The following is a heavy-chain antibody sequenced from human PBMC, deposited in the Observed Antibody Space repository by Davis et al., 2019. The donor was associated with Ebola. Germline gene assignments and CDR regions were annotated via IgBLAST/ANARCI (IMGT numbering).Heavy chain of an antibody. J-gene: IGHJ4*02. CDR3: ARGGSWYSFDY. CDR2: INAGNGNT. D-gene: IGHD6-13*01. Sequence: AASVKVSCKASGYTFTSYAMHWVRQAPGQRLEWMGWINAGNGNTKYSQKFQGRVTITRDTSASTAHMELSSLRSEDTAVYYCARGGSWYSFDYWGQGTLVTVSS. V-gene: IGHV1-3*01. CDR1: GYTFTSYA.